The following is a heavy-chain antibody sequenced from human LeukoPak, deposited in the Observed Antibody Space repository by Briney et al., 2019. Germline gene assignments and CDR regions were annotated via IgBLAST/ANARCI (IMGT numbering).Heavy chain of an antibody. D-gene: IGHD2-21*01. CDR1: GYTFTDHF. J-gene: IGHJ4*02. CDR2: INPYNGVT. Sequence: GASAKVSCKASGYTFTDHFMHWMRQAPGQGLEWVGEINPYNGVTKYARRFQGRVTLTRDTSINTAFMEVSRLTSDDTAVYYCARDYSLIDFDSWGQGTLVTVAS. V-gene: IGHV1-2*02. CDR3: ARDYSLIDFDS.